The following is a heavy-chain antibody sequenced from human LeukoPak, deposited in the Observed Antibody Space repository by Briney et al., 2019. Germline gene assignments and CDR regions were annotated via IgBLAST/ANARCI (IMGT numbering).Heavy chain of an antibody. Sequence: PGGSLRLSCAASGFTFRSYWMHWVRHAPGKGLVWVSRINSEGTTTNYADSVKGRFSISRLNAKETLYLQMNSLRVEDTAVYYCARGTDDIDIWGQGTLVTVSS. J-gene: IGHJ3*02. D-gene: IGHD3-9*01. CDR2: INSEGTTT. CDR3: ARGTDDIDI. CDR1: GFTFRSYW. V-gene: IGHV3-74*01.